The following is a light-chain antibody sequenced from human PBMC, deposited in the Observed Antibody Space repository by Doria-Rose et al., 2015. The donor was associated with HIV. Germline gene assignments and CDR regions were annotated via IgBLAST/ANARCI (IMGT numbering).Light chain of an antibody. CDR1: QSVLYSSNNKNN. CDR3: RQYDSAPWT. J-gene: IGKJ1*01. CDR2: WAS. V-gene: IGKV4-1*01. Sequence: TQSPDSLAVSLGERATINCKSSQSVLYSSNNKNNLAWYQQKPGQPPKLLIYWASTRESGVPDRFSGSGSGTEFTLTISSLQAEDVAVYYCRQYDSAPWTFGQGTKVEV.